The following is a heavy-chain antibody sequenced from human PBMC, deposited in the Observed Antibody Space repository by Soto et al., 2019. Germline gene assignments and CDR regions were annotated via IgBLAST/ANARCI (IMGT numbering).Heavy chain of an antibody. CDR3: ARVSGVEYQISLLYSMDV. D-gene: IGHD2-2*01. CDR1: GGTFSTYV. CDR2: IIPSFGTA. J-gene: IGHJ6*03. V-gene: IGHV1-69*13. Sequence: SVKVSCKAPGGTFSTYVISWVRQAPGQGLEWMGGIIPSFGTAHYAQKFQDRVTITADESTSTAYMELSSLRSGDTAVYYCARVSGVEYQISLLYSMDVWRQGTTVTVSS.